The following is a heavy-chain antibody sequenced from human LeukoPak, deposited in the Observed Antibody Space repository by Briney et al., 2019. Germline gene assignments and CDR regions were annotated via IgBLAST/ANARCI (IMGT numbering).Heavy chain of an antibody. Sequence: QPGGSLRLSCAASGFTVSSNYMSWVRQAPGKGLEWVSVIYSGGSTYYADSVKGRFTISRDNSKNTLYLQRNSLRAEDTAVYYCAREGITGTTGYFDYWGQGTLVTVSS. CDR2: IYSGGST. CDR3: AREGITGTTGYFDY. D-gene: IGHD1-7*01. V-gene: IGHV3-53*01. J-gene: IGHJ4*02. CDR1: GFTVSSNY.